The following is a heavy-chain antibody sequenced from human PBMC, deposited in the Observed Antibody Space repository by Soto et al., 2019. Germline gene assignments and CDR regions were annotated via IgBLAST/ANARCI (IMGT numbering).Heavy chain of an antibody. D-gene: IGHD2-15*01. CDR1: GGTFSSYA. CDR2: IIPIFGTA. V-gene: IGHV1-69*13. J-gene: IGHJ6*02. CDR3: ARDGYCSGGSCYSALDYYYYGMDV. Sequence: EASVKVSCKASGGTFSSYAISWVRQAPGQGLEWIGGIIPIFGTANYAQKFQGRVTITADESTSTAYMELGSLRSEDTAVYYCARDGYCSGGSCYSALDYYYYGMDVWGQGTTVTVSS.